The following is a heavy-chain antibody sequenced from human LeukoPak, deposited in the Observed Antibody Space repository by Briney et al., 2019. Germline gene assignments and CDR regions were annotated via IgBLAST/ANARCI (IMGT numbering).Heavy chain of an antibody. J-gene: IGHJ6*01. CDR2: ISSSSSYI. Sequence: GGSLRLSCAASGFPFSSYTMNWVPQAPGKGLEGVSYISSSSSYIYYADSVKGRFTISRDNAENSLYLQMNSLRAEDTAVYYCARGSEGYCSGGGCYYGMDVWGQGTTVTVSS. CDR1: GFPFSSYT. V-gene: IGHV3-21*01. CDR3: ARGSEGYCSGGGCYYGMDV. D-gene: IGHD2-15*01.